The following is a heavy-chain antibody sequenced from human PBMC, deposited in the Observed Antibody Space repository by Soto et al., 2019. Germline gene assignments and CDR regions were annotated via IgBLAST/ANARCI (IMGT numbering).Heavy chain of an antibody. CDR3: ARDVGATGD. J-gene: IGHJ4*02. CDR2: INAGNGNT. D-gene: IGHD1-26*01. V-gene: IGHV1-3*01. Sequence: QVQLVQSGAEAKKPGASVKVSCKASGYTFTSYPMHWVRQAPGQRLEWMGWINAGNGNTKYSQKFPGRVTITRDTSASTAYMEPSSLRSEDTSVSYCARDVGATGDWGQGALVTVSS. CDR1: GYTFTSYP.